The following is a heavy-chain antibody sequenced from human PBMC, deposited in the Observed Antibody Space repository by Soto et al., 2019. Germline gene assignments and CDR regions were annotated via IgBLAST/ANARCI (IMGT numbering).Heavy chain of an antibody. CDR1: GFTFSSHG. Sequence: QVQLVESGGGVVQPGGSLRLSCAASGFTFSSHGMHWVRQAPGKGLEWVAIISYDGNKKYYTDSVKGRFTISRDNSKNTLYLQMNSLRAEDTAVYNCAKDTGDCSRTSYNPGNNWFDPWGHGTLVTVSS. V-gene: IGHV3-30*18. CDR2: ISYDGNKK. J-gene: IGHJ5*02. CDR3: AKDTGDCSRTSYNPGNNWFDP. D-gene: IGHD2-2*01.